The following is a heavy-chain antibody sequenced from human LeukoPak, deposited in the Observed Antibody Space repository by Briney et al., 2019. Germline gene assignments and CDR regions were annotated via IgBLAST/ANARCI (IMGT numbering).Heavy chain of an antibody. Sequence: ASVTVSCKASGYTFTSYDINWVRQATGQGLEWMGWMNPNSGNTGYAQKFQGRVTITRNTSISTAYMELSSLRSEDTAVYYCARGRGSGGWLRREYYYYMDVWGKGTTVTVSS. V-gene: IGHV1-8*03. J-gene: IGHJ6*03. CDR3: ARGRGSGGWLRREYYYYMDV. D-gene: IGHD5-12*01. CDR1: GYTFTSYD. CDR2: MNPNSGNT.